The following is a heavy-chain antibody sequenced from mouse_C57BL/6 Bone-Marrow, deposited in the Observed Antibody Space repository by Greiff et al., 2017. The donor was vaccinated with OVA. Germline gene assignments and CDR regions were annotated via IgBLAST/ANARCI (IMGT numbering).Heavy chain of an antibody. CDR1: GFTFSSYA. Sequence: DVKLVESGGGLVKPGGSLKLSCAASGFTFSSYAMSWVRQTPEKRLEWVATISDGGSYTYYPDNVKGRFTISRDNAKNNLYLQMSHLKSEDTAMYYCARDQGGLITIAYWGQGTLVTVSA. CDR3: ARDQGGLITIAY. D-gene: IGHD1-1*01. CDR2: ISDGGSYT. J-gene: IGHJ3*01. V-gene: IGHV5-4*01.